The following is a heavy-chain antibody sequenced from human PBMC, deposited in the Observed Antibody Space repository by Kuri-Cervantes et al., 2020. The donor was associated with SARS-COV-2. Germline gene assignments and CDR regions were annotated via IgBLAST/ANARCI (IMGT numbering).Heavy chain of an antibody. CDR2: ISGSGGST. D-gene: IGHD6-13*01. CDR3: ARVQGWVAAAGGYYYYYGMDV. J-gene: IGHJ6*02. V-gene: IGHV3-23*01. CDR1: GLTFSNAW. Sequence: GESLKISCAASGLTFSNAWMSWVRQAPGKGLEWVSAISGSGGSTYYADSVKGRFTISRDNAKNSLYLQMNSLRAEDTAVYYCARVQGWVAAAGGYYYYYGMDVWGQGTTVTVSS.